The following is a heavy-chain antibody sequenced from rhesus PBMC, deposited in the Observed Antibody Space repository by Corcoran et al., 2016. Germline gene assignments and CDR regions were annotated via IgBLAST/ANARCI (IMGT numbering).Heavy chain of an antibody. V-gene: IGHV4-57*02. Sequence: QLQLQESGPGLVKPSETLSLPCAVSGGSISSNNWWSWIRQSPGTGLEVIGRISGSGGTTNYNATLKSRVTVSTDTSKNQFSLNLNSVTAADTAVYFCAREGTGWSYAFDLWGQGLRVTVSS. J-gene: IGHJ3*01. D-gene: IGHD6S26*01. CDR2: ISGSGGTT. CDR1: GGSISSNNW. CDR3: AREGTGWSYAFDL.